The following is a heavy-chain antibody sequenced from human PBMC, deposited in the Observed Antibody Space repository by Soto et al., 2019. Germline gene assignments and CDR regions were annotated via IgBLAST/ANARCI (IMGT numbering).Heavy chain of an antibody. CDR2: IYYSGST. CDR1: GGSISSYY. J-gene: IGHJ4*02. D-gene: IGHD2-2*01. Sequence: QVQLQESGPGLVKPSETLSLTCTVSGGSISSYYWSWIRQPPGKGLEWIGYIYYSGSTNYNPSLKRRATISVDTSKNQFSLKLSSVTAADTAVYYCARGGCSSTSCYVDYWGQGTLVTVSS. V-gene: IGHV4-59*01. CDR3: ARGGCSSTSCYVDY.